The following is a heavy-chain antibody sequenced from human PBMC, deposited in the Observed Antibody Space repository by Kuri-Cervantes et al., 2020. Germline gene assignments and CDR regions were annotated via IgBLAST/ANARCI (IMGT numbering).Heavy chain of an antibody. V-gene: IGHV3-30*02. J-gene: IGHJ5*02. D-gene: IGHD2-2*01. CDR3: ARELSSSAIHGFDP. Sequence: GESLKISCAASGFTFSDYYMTWIRQAPGKGLEWVAFIQSDGSEIYYGDSVKGRFTTSRDNSKKTVYLQMNSLRAEDTAMYYCARELSSSAIHGFDPRGQGTLVTVSS. CDR1: GFTFSDYY. CDR2: IQSDGSEI.